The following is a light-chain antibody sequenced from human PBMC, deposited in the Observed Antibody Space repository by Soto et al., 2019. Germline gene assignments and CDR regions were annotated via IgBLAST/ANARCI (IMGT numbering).Light chain of an antibody. CDR2: GAS. CDR3: QQYGSSPLP. Sequence: EIVLTQSPGTLSFSPGDRATLSCRASQSVSSSYLAWFQQKPDQAPRLLLDGASSRATGIPDRFSGSVSETDFKLTLSSLEPEDFAVYYCQQYGSSPLPFGGGTKVEIK. CDR1: QSVSSSY. J-gene: IGKJ4*01. V-gene: IGKV3-20*01.